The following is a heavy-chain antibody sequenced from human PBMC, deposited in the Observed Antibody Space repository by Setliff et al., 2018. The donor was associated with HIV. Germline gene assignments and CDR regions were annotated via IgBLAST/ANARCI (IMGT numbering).Heavy chain of an antibody. CDR3: TRPGGNYDFDY. D-gene: IGHD3-16*01. Sequence: ASVKVSCKASGYAFNSHAINWMRQAPGQGLEWMGWISTNTGNPTYAQGFTGRFVFSLDTSVTTAYLQIISLEAEDTAVYYCTRPGGNYDFDYWGQGTLVTVSS. V-gene: IGHV7-4-1*02. J-gene: IGHJ4*02. CDR1: GYAFNSHA. CDR2: ISTNTGNP.